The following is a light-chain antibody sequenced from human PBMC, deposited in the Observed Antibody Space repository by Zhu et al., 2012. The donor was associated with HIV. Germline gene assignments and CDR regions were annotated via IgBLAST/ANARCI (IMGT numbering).Light chain of an antibody. J-gene: IGKJ2*01. CDR1: QSVASSY. CDR3: QQYGSSPPYT. V-gene: IGKV3D-20*01. Sequence: EIVLTQSPATLSLSPGERATLSCGASQSVASSYLAWYQHKPGQAPRLLIYDAFTRATGIPDRFTGSGSGTDFTLTISRLEPEDFAVYYCQQYGSSPPYTFGQGTKLEIK. CDR2: DAF.